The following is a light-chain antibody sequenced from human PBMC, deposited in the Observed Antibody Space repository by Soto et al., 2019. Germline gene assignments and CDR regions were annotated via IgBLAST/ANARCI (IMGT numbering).Light chain of an antibody. CDR2: GAS. Sequence: EIVMTQSPATLSVSPGERVTLSCRASQSISGNLAWYQQKPGQSPRLLIYGASTRAAGIPARFSGSGSGTEFTLTISTLQSEDFAVYYCQQYNNWPPLMYTFGQGTKLEIK. CDR3: QQYNNWPPLMYT. J-gene: IGKJ2*01. V-gene: IGKV3-15*01. CDR1: QSISGN.